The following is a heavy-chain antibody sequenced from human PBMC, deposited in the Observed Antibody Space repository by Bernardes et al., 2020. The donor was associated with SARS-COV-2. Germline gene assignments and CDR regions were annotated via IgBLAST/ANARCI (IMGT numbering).Heavy chain of an antibody. J-gene: IGHJ4*02. D-gene: IGHD1-26*01. CDR1: GFTFSDYA. Sequence: GGSLRLSCEVSGFTFSDYAMAWVRQAPRKGLEWVSVISSSGDNTYHADSVKGRFTISRDNSKNTLYLQMNSLRVDDTAVYYCAKREGSVGAYYFDYWGQGTLVTVSS. CDR2: ISSSGDNT. V-gene: IGHV3-23*01. CDR3: AKREGSVGAYYFDY.